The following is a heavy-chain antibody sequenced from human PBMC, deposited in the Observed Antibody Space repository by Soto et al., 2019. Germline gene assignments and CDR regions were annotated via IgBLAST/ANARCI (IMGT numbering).Heavy chain of an antibody. V-gene: IGHV1-8*01. Sequence: ASVKVSCKASGYTFTSYDINWVRQATGQGLEWMGWMNPNSGNTGYAQKFQGRVTMTRNTSISTAYMELSSLRSEDTAVYYCARVYIVATRYYYYYYGMDVWGQGTTVTVSS. CDR3: ARVYIVATRYYYYYYGMDV. CDR1: GYTFTSYD. D-gene: IGHD5-12*01. CDR2: MNPNSGNT. J-gene: IGHJ6*02.